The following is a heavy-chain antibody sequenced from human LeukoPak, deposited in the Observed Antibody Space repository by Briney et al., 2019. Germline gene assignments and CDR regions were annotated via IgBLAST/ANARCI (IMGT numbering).Heavy chain of an antibody. Sequence: GGSLRLSCLVSGFTFSNYWMTWVRQAPGKGLEWVANIKEEGSEKYYVDSVRGRFTVSRDNAKNSLYLQMNSLRAEDTAVYYCAGRVTGYSSGYVYWGQGTLVTVSS. CDR3: AGRVTGYSSGYVY. V-gene: IGHV3-7*03. D-gene: IGHD5-18*01. CDR2: IKEEGSEK. CDR1: GFTFSNYW. J-gene: IGHJ4*02.